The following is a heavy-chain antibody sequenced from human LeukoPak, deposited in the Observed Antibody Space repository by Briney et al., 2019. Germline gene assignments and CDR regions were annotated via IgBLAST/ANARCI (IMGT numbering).Heavy chain of an antibody. CDR2: ISGSGGST. V-gene: IGHV3-23*01. D-gene: IGHD5-24*01. CDR1: GLTFSSYA. J-gene: IGHJ4*02. CDR3: AKRDGYNLDY. Sequence: GGSLRLSCAASGLTFSSYAMSWDRQAPGKGLEWVSAISGSGGSTYYADSVKGRFTISRDNSKNTLYLQMNSLRAEDTAVYYCAKRDGYNLDYWGQGTLVTVSS.